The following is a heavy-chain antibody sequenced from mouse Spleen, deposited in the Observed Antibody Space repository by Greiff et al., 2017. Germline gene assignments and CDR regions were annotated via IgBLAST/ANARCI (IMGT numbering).Heavy chain of an antibody. Sequence: EVQLQQSGPVLVKPGASVKMSCKASGYTFTDYYMNWVKQSHGKSLEWIGVINPYNGGTSYNQKFKGKATLTVDKSSSTAYMELNSLTSEDSAVYYCARTVITTVVAGAMDYWGQGTSVTVSS. CDR3: ARTVITTVVAGAMDY. V-gene: IGHV1-19*01. CDR2: INPYNGGT. CDR1: GYTFTDYY. D-gene: IGHD1-1*01. J-gene: IGHJ4*01.